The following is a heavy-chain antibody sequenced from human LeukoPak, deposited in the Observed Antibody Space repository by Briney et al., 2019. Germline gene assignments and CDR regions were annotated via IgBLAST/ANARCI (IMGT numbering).Heavy chain of an antibody. V-gene: IGHV1-69*13. CDR2: IIPIFGTA. J-gene: IGHJ4*02. D-gene: IGHD3-22*01. CDR1: GGTFSSYA. CDR3: ARASAYYYDSSGYYDY. Sequence: SVKVSCKVSGGTFSSYAISWVRQAPGQGLEWMGGIIPIFGTANYAQKFQGRVTITADESTSTAYMELSSLRSEDTAVYYCARASAYYYDSSGYYDYWGQGTLVTVSS.